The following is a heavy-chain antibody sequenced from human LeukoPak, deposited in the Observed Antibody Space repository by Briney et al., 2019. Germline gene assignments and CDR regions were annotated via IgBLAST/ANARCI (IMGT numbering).Heavy chain of an antibody. J-gene: IGHJ6*02. CDR1: GFTFSSYT. V-gene: IGHV3-21*01. CDR2: ISSSSYI. CDR3: ARDLGIVTTV. Sequence: GGSLRLSCAASGFTFSSYTMNWVRQAPGEGLEWVSSISSSSYIYYADSVKGRFTISRDNAKSSLYLQMNSLRAEDTALYYCARDLGIVTTVWGQGTTVTVS. D-gene: IGHD5-12*01.